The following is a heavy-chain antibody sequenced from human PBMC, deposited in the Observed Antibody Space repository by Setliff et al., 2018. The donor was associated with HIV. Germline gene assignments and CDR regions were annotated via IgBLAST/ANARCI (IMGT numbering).Heavy chain of an antibody. D-gene: IGHD3-10*01. Sequence: PSETLSLTCSVSGGSISSGSYYWSWIRQHPGKGLEWIGYIFYSGSTTYNPSLKSRLTISIDTSKNRFSLKLKSVTAADTAVYYCARIIMPRGGAFDIWGQGTMVTVSS. CDR3: ARIIMPRGGAFDI. CDR2: IFYSGST. CDR1: GGSISSGSYY. J-gene: IGHJ3*02. V-gene: IGHV4-31*02.